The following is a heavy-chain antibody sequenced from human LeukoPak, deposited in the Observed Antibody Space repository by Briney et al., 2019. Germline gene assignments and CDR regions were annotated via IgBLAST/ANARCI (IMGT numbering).Heavy chain of an antibody. CDR3: AKVRIAVAGTEAFDY. D-gene: IGHD6-19*01. CDR2: ISYDGSNK. V-gene: IGHV3-30*18. CDR1: GFTFSSYG. Sequence: RVLRLSCAASGFTFSSYGMHWVRQAPGKGLEWVAVISYDGSNKYYADSVKGRFTISRDNSKNTLYLQMNSLRAEDTAVYYCAKVRIAVAGTEAFDYWGQGTLVTVSS. J-gene: IGHJ4*02.